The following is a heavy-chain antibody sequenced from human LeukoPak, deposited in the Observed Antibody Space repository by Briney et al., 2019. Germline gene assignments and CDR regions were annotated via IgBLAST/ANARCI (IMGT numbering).Heavy chain of an antibody. Sequence: GGSLRLSCAASGFTFDDYGMSWVRQAPGKGLEWVSGINWNGGSTGYADSVKGRFTISRDNAKNSLYLQMNSLRDEDTAVYYCAREPRYCGGDCGAFDIWGQGTMVTVSS. J-gene: IGHJ3*02. CDR3: AREPRYCGGDCGAFDI. CDR2: INWNGGST. D-gene: IGHD2-21*02. CDR1: GFTFDDYG. V-gene: IGHV3-20*04.